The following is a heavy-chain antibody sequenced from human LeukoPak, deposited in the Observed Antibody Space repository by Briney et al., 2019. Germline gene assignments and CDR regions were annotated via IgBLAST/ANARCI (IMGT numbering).Heavy chain of an antibody. CDR1: GFSFTSYN. Sequence: PGTSLRLSCAASGFSFTSYNFHWVRQAPGKGLQWLGFISYDGNIKYEDSVKGRFTISRDNSKNMLYLQMNSLRAEDTAVYYCARSGGTSLRNYYYYYMDVWGKGTTVTVSS. CDR3: ARSGGTSLRNYYYYYMDV. J-gene: IGHJ6*03. V-gene: IGHV3-30*03. CDR2: ISYDGNIK. D-gene: IGHD3-10*01.